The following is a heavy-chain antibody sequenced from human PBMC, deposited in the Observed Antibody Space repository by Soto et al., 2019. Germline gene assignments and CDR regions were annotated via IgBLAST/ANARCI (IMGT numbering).Heavy chain of an antibody. CDR3: AKSLYNDSAGPYDH. CDR2: FSFYGRRDNT. D-gene: IGHD1-1*01. Sequence: EVQLLESGGGLVQPGGSLRLSCVGSGFTFSRYDMTWVRQAPGKGLEWVSSFSFYGRRDNTYYADSVKGRFTTSRDNSRNTVYLQVDNLRVEDTAVYFWAKSLYNDSAGPYDHWGQGTLVTVSS. CDR1: GFTFSRYD. V-gene: IGHV3-23*01. J-gene: IGHJ4*02.